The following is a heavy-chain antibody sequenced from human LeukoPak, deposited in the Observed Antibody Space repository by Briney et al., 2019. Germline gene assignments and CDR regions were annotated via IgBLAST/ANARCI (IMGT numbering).Heavy chain of an antibody. J-gene: IGHJ3*02. CDR3: ARGRGRIVVVVAAHDAFDI. CDR1: GGTFSSYA. CDR2: IIPIFGTA. D-gene: IGHD2-15*01. V-gene: IGHV1-69*13. Sequence: SVKVSCKASGGTFSSYAISWVRQAPGQGLEWMGGIIPIFGTANYAQKFQGRVTITADESTSTAYMELSSLRSEDTAVYYCARGRGRIVVVVAAHDAFDIWGQGTMVTVSS.